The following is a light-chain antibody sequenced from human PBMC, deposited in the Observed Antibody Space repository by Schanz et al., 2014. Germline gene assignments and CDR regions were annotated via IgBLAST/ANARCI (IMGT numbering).Light chain of an antibody. CDR3: QQSFSSRTWT. CDR1: QSVSSSY. Sequence: ETVLTQSPVTLSLSPGERATLSCRASQSVSSSYLAWYEQKPGQAPRLLIYGASTRATGIPARFSGSGSGTDFTLTISSLQLEDFATYYCQQSFSSRTWTFGQGTKVEI. V-gene: IGKV3D-7*01. J-gene: IGKJ1*01. CDR2: GAS.